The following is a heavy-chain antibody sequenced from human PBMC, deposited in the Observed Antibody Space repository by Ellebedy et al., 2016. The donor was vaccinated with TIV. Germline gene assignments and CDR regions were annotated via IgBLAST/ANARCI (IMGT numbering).Heavy chain of an antibody. CDR2: INSGSNYI. V-gene: IGHV3-21*01. Sequence: GGSLKISCAASGFSFSSYTMNWVRQAPGKGLEWVSFINSGSNYIRYADSVKGRFTISRDNAKNSLYLQMNSLRAEDTGVYYCARDRASGYSSGWYSDSWGQGTLVTVSS. CDR1: GFSFSSYT. CDR3: ARDRASGYSSGWYSDS. J-gene: IGHJ5*02. D-gene: IGHD6-19*01.